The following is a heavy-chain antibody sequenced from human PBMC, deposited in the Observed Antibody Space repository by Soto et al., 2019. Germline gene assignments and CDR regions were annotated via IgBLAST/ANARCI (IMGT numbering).Heavy chain of an antibody. CDR3: AREGHEGMDV. J-gene: IGHJ6*02. CDR2: IYYSGST. CDR1: GGSISSGGYY. Sequence: PSETLSLTCTVSGGSISSGGYYWSWIRQHPGKGLEWIGYIYYSGSTYYNPSLKSRVTISVDTSKNQFSLKLSSVTAADTAVYYCAREGHEGMDVWGQGTTVTVSS. V-gene: IGHV4-31*03.